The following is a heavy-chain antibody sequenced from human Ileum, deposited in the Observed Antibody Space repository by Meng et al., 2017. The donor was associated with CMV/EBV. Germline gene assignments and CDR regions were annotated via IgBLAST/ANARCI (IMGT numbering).Heavy chain of an antibody. CDR1: GFTFSSFA. V-gene: IGHV3-23*01. J-gene: IGHJ4*02. Sequence: GESLKISCSASGFTFSSFAMTWVRQAPGKGLEWVSTIDSSDRTYYAESVRGRFTISRDNSMNTLHLQMNSLRAEDTVVYYCVRGRRFLEYLLDVWGQGTPVTVSS. D-gene: IGHD3-3*01. CDR2: IDSSDRT. CDR3: VRGRRFLEYLLDV.